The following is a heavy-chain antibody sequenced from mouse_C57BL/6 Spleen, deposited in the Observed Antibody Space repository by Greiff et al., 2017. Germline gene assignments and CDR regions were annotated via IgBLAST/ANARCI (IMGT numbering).Heavy chain of an antibody. CDR1: GYAFTNYL. J-gene: IGHJ3*01. D-gene: IGHD1-1*01. Sequence: QVQLQQSGAELVRPGTSVKVSCKASGYAFTNYLIEWVKQRPGQGLEWIGVINPGSGGTNYNEKFKGKATLTADKSSSTAYMQLSSLTSEDSAVYFCARYYYYGPFAYWGQGTLVTVSA. CDR3: ARYYYYGPFAY. CDR2: INPGSGGT. V-gene: IGHV1-54*01.